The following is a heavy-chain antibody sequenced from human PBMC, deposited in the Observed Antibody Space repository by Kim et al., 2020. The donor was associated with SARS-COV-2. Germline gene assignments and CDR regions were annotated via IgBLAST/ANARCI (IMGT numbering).Heavy chain of an antibody. CDR2: ISWDGGST. Sequence: GGSLRLSCAASGFTFDDYTMHWVRQAPGKGLEWVSLISWDGGSTYYADSVKGRFTISRDNSKNSLYLQMNSLRTEDTALYYCAKALVTTYGDYYFDYWGQGTLVTVSS. CDR1: GFTFDDYT. J-gene: IGHJ4*02. D-gene: IGHD4-17*01. CDR3: AKALVTTYGDYYFDY. V-gene: IGHV3-43*01.